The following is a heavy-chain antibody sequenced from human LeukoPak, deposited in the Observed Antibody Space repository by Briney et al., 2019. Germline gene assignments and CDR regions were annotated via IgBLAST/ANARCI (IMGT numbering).Heavy chain of an antibody. V-gene: IGHV5-51*01. CDR2: SYPGDSDT. CDR1: GYIFTSYW. D-gene: IGHD5-24*01. Sequence: GESLKISCKGSGYIFTSYWIGGVRQMPGKGLEWMGISYPGDSDTRYSPSLQGQVTISAPKSISTAYLQCSSLKASYTAMYYCARRGDGYIEYSFDYWGQGSLVTVSS. J-gene: IGHJ4*02. CDR3: ARRGDGYIEYSFDY.